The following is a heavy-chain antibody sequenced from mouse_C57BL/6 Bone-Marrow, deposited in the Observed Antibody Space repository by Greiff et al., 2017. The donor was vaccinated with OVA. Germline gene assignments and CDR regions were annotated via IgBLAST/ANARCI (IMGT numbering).Heavy chain of an antibody. CDR1: GYTFTSYG. J-gene: IGHJ2*01. CDR2: IYPRSGNT. D-gene: IGHD1-1*01. Sequence: VQVVESGAELARPGASVKLSCKASGYTFTSYGISWVKQRTGQGLEWIGEIYPRSGNTYYNEKFKGKATLTADKSSSTAYMELRSLTSEDSAVYFCARSGATVVATRFDYWGQGTTLTVSS. CDR3: ARSGATVVATRFDY. V-gene: IGHV1-81*01.